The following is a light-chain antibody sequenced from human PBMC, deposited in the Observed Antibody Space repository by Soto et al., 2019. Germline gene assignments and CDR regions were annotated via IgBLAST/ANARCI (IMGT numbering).Light chain of an antibody. CDR2: DAS. J-gene: IGKJ2*02. V-gene: IGKV1-5*01. Sequence: DIQMTQSPSTLSASVGDGVTIACRASQSVNRYLAWYQQKPGSAPRLLIYDASSLENGVSSRFSASGSGTDFTLTISSLQPDDFATYYCQQYSHYPRTFGQGTKLEIK. CDR1: QSVNRY. CDR3: QQYSHYPRT.